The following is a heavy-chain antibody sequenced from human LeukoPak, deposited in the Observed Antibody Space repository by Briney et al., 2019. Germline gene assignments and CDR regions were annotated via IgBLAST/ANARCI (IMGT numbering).Heavy chain of an antibody. J-gene: IGHJ4*02. D-gene: IGHD2-21*02. V-gene: IGHV3-21*01. CDR2: IRGNGSST. Sequence: GGSLRLSCAASGFTFSTYSMNWVRQAPGKGLEWVSSIRGNGSSTYYAASVEGRFTISRDNAQNSVFLQMNSLRAEDTAVYYCARGGTYCGVDCYGTNFWGQGTLVTVSS. CDR3: ARGGTYCGVDCYGTNF. CDR1: GFTFSTYS.